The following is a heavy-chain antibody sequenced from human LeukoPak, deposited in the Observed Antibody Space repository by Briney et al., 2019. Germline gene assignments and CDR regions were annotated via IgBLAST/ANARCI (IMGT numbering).Heavy chain of an antibody. CDR1: GFTFSDYY. V-gene: IGHV3-11*06. J-gene: IGHJ4*02. CDR2: ISSSSSYT. D-gene: IGHD3-10*01. CDR3: ARDRGDPLLWFGELFPDY. Sequence: GGSPRLSCAASGFTFSDYYMSWIRQAPGKGLEWVSYISSSSSYTNYADSVKGRFTISRDNAKNSLYLQTNSLRAEDTAVYYCARDRGDPLLWFGELFPDYWGQGTLVTVSS.